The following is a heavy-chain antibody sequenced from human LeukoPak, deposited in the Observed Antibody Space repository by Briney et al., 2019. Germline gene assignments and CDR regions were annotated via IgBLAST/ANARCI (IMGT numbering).Heavy chain of an antibody. CDR3: VLAMVRGVSPDAFDI. J-gene: IGHJ3*02. CDR1: GGSISNSSYY. Sequence: SETLSLTCTVSGGSISNSSYYWGWIRQPPGKGLEWIGSIYYSGSTYYNPSLKSRVTISVDTSKNQFSLKLSSVTAADTAVYYCVLAMVRGVSPDAFDIWGQGTMVTVSS. V-gene: IGHV4-39*01. CDR2: IYYSGST. D-gene: IGHD3-10*01.